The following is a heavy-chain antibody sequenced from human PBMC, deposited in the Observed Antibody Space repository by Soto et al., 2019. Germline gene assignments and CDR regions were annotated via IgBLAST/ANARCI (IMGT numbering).Heavy chain of an antibody. V-gene: IGHV3-11*01. D-gene: IGHD2-2*02. CDR2: ISSSGSTI. Sequence: GGSRILSCAASGFTFSDYYMSSIRQAADKGLGGFSYISSSGSTIYYADSVKGRFTISRDNAKNSLYLQMNSLRAEDTAVYYCARDRYCSSTSCYRRDNWFDPWGQGTLVTVSS. J-gene: IGHJ5*02. CDR1: GFTFSDYY. CDR3: ARDRYCSSTSCYRRDNWFDP.